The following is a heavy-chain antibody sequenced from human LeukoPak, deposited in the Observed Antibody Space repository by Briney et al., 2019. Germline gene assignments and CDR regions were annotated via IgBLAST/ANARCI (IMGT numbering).Heavy chain of an antibody. V-gene: IGHV4-34*01. D-gene: IGHD2-2*01. CDR2: INHSGST. CDR1: GGSSSGYY. J-gene: IGHJ3*02. CDR3: ARGPRRYGVVVPAAPSGAFDI. Sequence: SETLSLTCAVYGGSSSGYYWSWIRQPPGKGLEWIGEINHSGSTNYNPSLKSRVTISVDTSKNQFSLKLSSVTAADTAVYYCARGPRRYGVVVPAAPSGAFDIWGQGTMVTVSS.